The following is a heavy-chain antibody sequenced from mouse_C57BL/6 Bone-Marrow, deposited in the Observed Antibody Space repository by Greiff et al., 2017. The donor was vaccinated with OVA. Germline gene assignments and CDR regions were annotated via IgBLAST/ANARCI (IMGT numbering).Heavy chain of an antibody. J-gene: IGHJ3*01. CDR3: ATANTWFAY. V-gene: IGHV1-69*01. CDR2: IDPSDSYT. D-gene: IGHD4-1*01. CDR1: GYTFTSYW. Sequence: VQLQQPGAELVMPGASVKLSCKASGYTFTSYWMHWVKRRPGQGLEWIGEIDPSDSYTNYNQKFKGKSTLTVDKSSSTPYMQLSSLTSEDSAVYYCATANTWFAYWGQGTLVTVSA.